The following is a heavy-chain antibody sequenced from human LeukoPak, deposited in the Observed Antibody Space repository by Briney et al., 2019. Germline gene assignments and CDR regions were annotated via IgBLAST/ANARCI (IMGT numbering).Heavy chain of an antibody. Sequence: SETLSLTCTVSGVSISSTSYYWGWIRQPPGKGLEWIGSIYYSGRTYYNPSLKSRVTTSVDTSKNQFSLRLNSVTAADTAMYYCAKSGGYGLIDYWGQGTRVTVSS. CDR2: IYYSGRT. J-gene: IGHJ4*02. CDR1: GVSISSTSYY. D-gene: IGHD1-26*01. CDR3: AKSGGYGLIDY. V-gene: IGHV4-39*01.